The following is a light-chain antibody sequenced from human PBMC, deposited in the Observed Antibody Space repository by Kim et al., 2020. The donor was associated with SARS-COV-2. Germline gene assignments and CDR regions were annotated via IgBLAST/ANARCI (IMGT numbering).Light chain of an antibody. CDR3: NSRDSNDNVV. V-gene: IGLV3-19*01. CDR1: SLRSYY. J-gene: IGLJ2*01. Sequence: SSELTQDPAVSVALGQTVRITCQGDSLRSYYATWYQQKPGQAPKVVIYGKNNRPSGIPDRFSGSSSGNTASVTITGTQAGDEADYYCNSRDSNDNVVFGG. CDR2: GKN.